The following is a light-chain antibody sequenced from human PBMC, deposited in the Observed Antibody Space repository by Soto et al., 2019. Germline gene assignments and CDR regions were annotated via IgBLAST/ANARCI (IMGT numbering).Light chain of an antibody. V-gene: IGLV2-14*01. CDR1: ISDIGSHNY. CDR3: ASYSTSSTLEV. J-gene: IGLJ1*01. Sequence: QSVLTQPASVSGSPGESITVSCSGSISDIGSHNYVSWYRQHPGEAPRLIIYEVNYRPSGVSSRFSGSKSGNTASLTISGLQAEDEADYYCASYSTSSTLEVFGTGTKVTVL. CDR2: EVN.